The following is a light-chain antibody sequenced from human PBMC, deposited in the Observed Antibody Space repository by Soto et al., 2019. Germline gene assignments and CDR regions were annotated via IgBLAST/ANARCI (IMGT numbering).Light chain of an antibody. Sequence: GLSQSPGTLSLYPGERATLSCKTSQTSGSNFLAWYQHKPGQAPRLLIYASSNRATGIPDRFSGSGSGTEFTLTISSLQSEDFAVYYCQQYDNWPPITFGQGTRLEI. CDR1: QTSGSNF. V-gene: IGKV3-20*01. CDR3: QQYDNWPPIT. J-gene: IGKJ5*01. CDR2: ASS.